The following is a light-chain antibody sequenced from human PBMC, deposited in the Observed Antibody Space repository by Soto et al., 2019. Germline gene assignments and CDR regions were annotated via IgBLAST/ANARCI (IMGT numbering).Light chain of an antibody. CDR3: QQYYDRPIT. J-gene: IGKJ5*01. V-gene: IGKV3D-15*01. CDR2: GAS. Sequence: EIVMTQSPATLSVSPGEGATLSCRASQGIGDTLAWYQQKPGQTPRLLIYGASSRATGIPDRVSGSGSGTDFTLTISRLEPEDFAVYYCQQYYDRPITFGQGTRLEIK. CDR1: QGIGDT.